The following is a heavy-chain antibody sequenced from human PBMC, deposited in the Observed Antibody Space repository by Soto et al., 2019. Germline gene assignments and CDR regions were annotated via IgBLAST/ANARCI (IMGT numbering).Heavy chain of an antibody. J-gene: IGHJ4*02. CDR2: SSGSGGST. V-gene: IGHV3-23*01. CDR1: GFTFSSYA. D-gene: IGHD3-10*01. CDR3: AGTMGYGFSFDY. Sequence: EVQLLESGGGLVQPGGSLRLSCAASGFTFSSYAMSWVRQAPGKGLEWVSASSGSGGSTYYADSVKGRFTISRDNSKNTLYLKMNSLRAEDTAVYYCAGTMGYGFSFDYWGQGTLVTVSS.